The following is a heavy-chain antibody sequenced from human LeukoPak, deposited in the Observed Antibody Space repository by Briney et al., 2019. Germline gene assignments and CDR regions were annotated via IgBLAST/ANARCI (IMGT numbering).Heavy chain of an antibody. J-gene: IGHJ3*02. D-gene: IGHD3-22*01. V-gene: IGHV4-30-2*01. CDR1: GGSISSGGYS. CDR2: IYHSGST. Sequence: PSETLSLTCAVSGGSISSGGYSWSWIRQPPGKGLEWIEFIYHSGSTYYNPSLKSRLTISVDRSKNQFSLKLSSVTAADTAVYYCARSLYYYDTSAPRAFDIWGQGTMVTVSS. CDR3: ARSLYYYDTSAPRAFDI.